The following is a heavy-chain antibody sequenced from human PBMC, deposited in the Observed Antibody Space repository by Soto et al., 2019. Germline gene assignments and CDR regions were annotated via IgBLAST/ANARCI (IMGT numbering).Heavy chain of an antibody. V-gene: IGHV3-30*04. J-gene: IGHJ4*02. CDR3: ARTRDGYSPFDY. CDR2: ISYDGRNK. D-gene: IGHD5-18*01. Sequence: QVQLVESGGGVVQPGRSLRLSCAASGFTFSTYAMHWVRQAPGKGLEWVTVISYDGRNKYYADSVKGRFTISRDNSKNTLYLQMNSLRAEDTAVYYCARTRDGYSPFDYWGQGTLVTVSS. CDR1: GFTFSTYA.